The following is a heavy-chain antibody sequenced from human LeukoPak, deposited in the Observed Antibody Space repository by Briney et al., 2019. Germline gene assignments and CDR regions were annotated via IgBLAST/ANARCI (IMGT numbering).Heavy chain of an antibody. CDR1: GFTFSSYG. D-gene: IGHD3-3*01. J-gene: IGHJ4*02. Sequence: GGSLRLSCAASGFTFSSYGMHWVRQAPGKGLEWVANIKEDGSEKYYVDSVKGRFTVSRDNTENSLYLQMSSLRAEDTAVYYCARGVFCFDFWGQGTLVTVSS. CDR2: IKEDGSEK. V-gene: IGHV3-7*03. CDR3: ARGVFCFDF.